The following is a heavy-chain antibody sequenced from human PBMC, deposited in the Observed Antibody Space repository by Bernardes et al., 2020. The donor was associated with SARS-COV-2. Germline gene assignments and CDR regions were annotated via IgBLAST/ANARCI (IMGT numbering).Heavy chain of an antibody. CDR2: IKGDGTVT. D-gene: IGHD3-10*01. V-gene: IGHV3-74*01. Sequence: GGSLRLSCAASGFTFSTYWLHWVRQVPGKGLAWVSRIKGDGTVTTYADSVKGRFTISRDNAKNTLYLQMNSLRAEDTAVYYCARDLVYGSESNDVWGQVTTVTNSS. CDR3: ARDLVYGSESNDV. CDR1: GFTFSTYW. J-gene: IGHJ6*02.